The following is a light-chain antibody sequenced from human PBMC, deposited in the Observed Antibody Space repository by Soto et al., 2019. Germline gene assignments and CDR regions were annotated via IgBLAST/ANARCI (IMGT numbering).Light chain of an antibody. CDR3: QQYDRWPPWT. J-gene: IGKJ1*01. CDR2: GAS. Sequence: EVVMTQSPATLSVSLGERATLSCSASQSISANLAWLQQKPGQPPRLLIYGASTRATGIPARFSDSGSGTEFTLTINSLQSEDFGIYDCQQYDRWPPWTFGQGTKVEIK. CDR1: QSISAN. V-gene: IGKV3-15*01.